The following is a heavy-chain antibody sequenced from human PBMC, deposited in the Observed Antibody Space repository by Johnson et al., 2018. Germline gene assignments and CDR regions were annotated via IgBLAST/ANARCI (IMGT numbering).Heavy chain of an antibody. CDR1: GFTFSSYD. CDR2: ISYDGSKK. Sequence: QVQLVESGGGVVQPGRSLRLSCAASGFTFSSYDMHWVRQVPGKGLEWVTNISYDGSKKYYADSVKGRFTISRDNSKNTLYLQMNSLRAEDTSVYYWARSEGDYGDYVAAFDIWGQGTMVTVSS. J-gene: IGHJ3*02. V-gene: IGHV3-30-3*01. CDR3: ARSEGDYGDYVAAFDI. D-gene: IGHD4-17*01.